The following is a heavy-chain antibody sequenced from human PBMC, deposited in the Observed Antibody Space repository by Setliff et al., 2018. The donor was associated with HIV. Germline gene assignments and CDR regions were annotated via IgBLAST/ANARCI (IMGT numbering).Heavy chain of an antibody. CDR1: GGSISISD. D-gene: IGHD3-10*01. V-gene: IGHV4-4*09. CDR2: IYTSGNT. J-gene: IGHJ5*02. Sequence: SETLSLTCTVSGGSISISDWSWIRQPPGKGLEWIGCIYTSGNTNYDPSLKSRVTISVDTSKNQFSLKLASVTAADTAVYFCARDRHSSGLGSYGPWGPGILVTVSS. CDR3: ARDRHSSGLGSYGP.